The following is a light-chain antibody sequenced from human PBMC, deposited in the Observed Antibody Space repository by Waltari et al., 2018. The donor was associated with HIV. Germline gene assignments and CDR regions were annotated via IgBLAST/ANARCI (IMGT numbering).Light chain of an antibody. CDR2: GAS. J-gene: IGKJ1*01. V-gene: IGKV3-15*01. Sequence: EIVMTQSPATLSVSPGERVTLSCRASQNVITNLAWYQQKFGQAPRLLIYGASTRATGIPARFSGGWSGTEFTLTISSLQSEDFAIYYCQQYNNWPRTFGQGTKVEVK. CDR3: QQYNNWPRT. CDR1: QNVITN.